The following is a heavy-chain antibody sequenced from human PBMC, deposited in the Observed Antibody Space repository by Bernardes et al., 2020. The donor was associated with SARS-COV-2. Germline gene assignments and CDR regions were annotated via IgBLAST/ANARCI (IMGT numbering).Heavy chain of an antibody. D-gene: IGHD3-9*01. J-gene: IGHJ6*02. V-gene: IGHV4-59*11. CDR2: LYHSGST. CDR3: ARDDEYYDILTGYSPAGGMDV. CDR1: GGSISSHY. Sequence: SETLSLTCTVSGGSISSHYWSWIRQPPGQGLEWIGNLYHSGSTNYNPSLKSRVTISTDTSKNQFSLKLSSVTAADTAVYYCARDDEYYDILTGYSPAGGMDVWGQGTTVTVSS.